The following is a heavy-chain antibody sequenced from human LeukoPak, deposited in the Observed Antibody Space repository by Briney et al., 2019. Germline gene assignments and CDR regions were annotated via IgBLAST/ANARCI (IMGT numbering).Heavy chain of an antibody. CDR1: GFTFDDYA. Sequence: QSGRSLRLSCAASGFTFDDYAVHWVRQAPGKGLEWVSGISWNSGSIGYADSVKGRFTISRDNAKNSLYLQMNSLRAEDMALYYCAKESLHDAFDIWGQGTMVTVSS. J-gene: IGHJ3*02. V-gene: IGHV3-9*03. CDR2: ISWNSGSI. CDR3: AKESLHDAFDI.